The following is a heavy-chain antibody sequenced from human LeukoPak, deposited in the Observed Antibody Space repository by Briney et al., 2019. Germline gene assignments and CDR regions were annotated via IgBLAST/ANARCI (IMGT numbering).Heavy chain of an antibody. CDR2: INPNSGGT. J-gene: IGHJ6*03. V-gene: IGHV1-2*02. D-gene: IGHD2-2*02. CDR3: ARVPYCSSTSCYTEYYYYYMDV. Sequence: GASVKVSCKASGYTFTGYYMHWVRQAPGQGLEWMGWINPNSGGTNYAQKFQGRVTMTRDTSISTAYIELSRLRSDDTAVYYCARVPYCSSTSCYTEYYYYYMDVWGKGTTVTVSS. CDR1: GYTFTGYY.